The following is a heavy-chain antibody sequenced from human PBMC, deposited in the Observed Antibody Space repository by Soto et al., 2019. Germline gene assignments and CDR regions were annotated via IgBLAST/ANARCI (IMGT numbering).Heavy chain of an antibody. CDR1: GLTFSSYG. V-gene: IGHV3-33*01. D-gene: IGHD2-21*02. CDR2: IWYDGSNK. CDR3: ARDLGCRGGDCYSRRFDP. Sequence: GGSLRLSCAASGLTFSSYGMHWVRQAPGKGLEWVAVIWYDGSNKYYADSVKGRFTISRDNSKNTLYLQMNSLRAEDTAVYYCARDLGCRGGDCYSRRFDPWGQGTLVTVSS. J-gene: IGHJ5*02.